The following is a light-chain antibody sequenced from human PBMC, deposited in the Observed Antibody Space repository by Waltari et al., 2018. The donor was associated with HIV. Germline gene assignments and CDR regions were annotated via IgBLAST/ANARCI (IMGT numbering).Light chain of an antibody. Sequence: DIVMTQSPDSLVVSLGERATINCKSSQSVLYISNNKNYLAWYQQKPGQPPKLLIYWASTRESGVPDRFSGSGSGTDFTLTISSLQAEDVAVYYCQQYYSTPYTFGQGTKLEIK. CDR3: QQYYSTPYT. CDR1: QSVLYISNNKNY. V-gene: IGKV4-1*01. J-gene: IGKJ2*01. CDR2: WAS.